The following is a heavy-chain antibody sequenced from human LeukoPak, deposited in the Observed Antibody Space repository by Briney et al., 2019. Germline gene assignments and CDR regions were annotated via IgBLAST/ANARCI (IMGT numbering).Heavy chain of an antibody. CDR1: GGSISSYY. J-gene: IGHJ4*02. Sequence: SETLSLTCTVSGGSISSYYWSWIRQPAGKGLEWIGRIYTSGSTNYNPSLKSRGTMSVDTSKNQFSLKLSSVTAADTAVYYCARGNILCSGGSCSTNIDYWGQGTLVTVSS. CDR3: ARGNILCSGGSCSTNIDY. V-gene: IGHV4-4*07. D-gene: IGHD2-15*01. CDR2: IYTSGST.